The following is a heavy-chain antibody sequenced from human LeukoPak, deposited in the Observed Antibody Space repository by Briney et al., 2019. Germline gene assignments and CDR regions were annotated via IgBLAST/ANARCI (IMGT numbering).Heavy chain of an antibody. V-gene: IGHV3-21*01. CDR2: ISSSSSYI. CDR3: VPLNWNPPGDFDR. Sequence: PGGSLRLSCAASGFIFSSYSMNWVRQAPGKGLEWVSSISSSSSYIHYADSLKGRFTISRDNAKNSLYLQMNSLRVEDTAVYYCVPLNWNPPGDFDRWGQGTLVTVSS. CDR1: GFIFSSYS. D-gene: IGHD1-20*01. J-gene: IGHJ4*02.